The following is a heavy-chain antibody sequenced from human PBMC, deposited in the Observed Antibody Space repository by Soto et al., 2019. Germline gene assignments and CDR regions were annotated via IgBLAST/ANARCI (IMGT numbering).Heavy chain of an antibody. J-gene: IGHJ6*02. CDR1: GFTFSSYS. CDR2: ISSSSSYI. Sequence: PGGSLRLSCAASGFTFSSYSMNWVRQAPGKGLEWVSSISSSSSYIYYADSVKGRFTISRDNANNSLYLQMNSLRAEDTAVYYCARERTIFGVHKDLPHYYSYGMDVWGQGTTVTVSS. D-gene: IGHD3-3*01. V-gene: IGHV3-21*01. CDR3: ARERTIFGVHKDLPHYYSYGMDV.